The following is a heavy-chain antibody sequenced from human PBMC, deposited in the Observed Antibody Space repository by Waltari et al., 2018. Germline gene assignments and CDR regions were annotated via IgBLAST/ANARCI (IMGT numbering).Heavy chain of an antibody. J-gene: IGHJ6*03. CDR3: ARDSLWFGDSYYYYYMDV. V-gene: IGHV4-4*07. CDR2: IYTSGST. Sequence: QVQLQESGPGLVKPSETLSLTCTVSGGSISSYYWSWIRQPAGKGLEWIGRIYTSGSTNYSPALKSRVTMSVDTSKNQFSLKLSSVTAADTAVYYCARDSLWFGDSYYYYYMDVWGKGTTVTISS. D-gene: IGHD3-10*01. CDR1: GGSISSYY.